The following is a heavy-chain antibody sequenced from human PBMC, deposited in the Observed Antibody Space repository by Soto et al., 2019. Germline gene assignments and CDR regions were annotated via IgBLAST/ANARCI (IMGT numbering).Heavy chain of an antibody. J-gene: IGHJ3*02. CDR1: GGSISRGDYY. Sequence: LCGGSISRGDYYWSWIRQHPGRGLEWIGYIYHSGRTNYNPSLKSRVFISVDTSKSQFSLNLTSVTAADTAVYRCARVGSDFDAFDIWGQGTMVTVSS. CDR3: ARVGSDFDAFDI. D-gene: IGHD3-16*01. V-gene: IGHV4-31*02. CDR2: IYHSGRT.